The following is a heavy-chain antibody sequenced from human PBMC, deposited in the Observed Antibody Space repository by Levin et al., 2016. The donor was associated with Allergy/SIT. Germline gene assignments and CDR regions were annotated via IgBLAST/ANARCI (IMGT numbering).Heavy chain of an antibody. CDR2: IYWDDDK. V-gene: IGHV2-5*02. J-gene: IGHJ4*02. Sequence: PGKALEWLALIYWDDDKRYSPSLKSRLTITKDTSKNQVVLTMTNMDPVDTATYYCAHSAKFIDYWGQGTLVTVSS. CDR3: AHSAKFIDY.